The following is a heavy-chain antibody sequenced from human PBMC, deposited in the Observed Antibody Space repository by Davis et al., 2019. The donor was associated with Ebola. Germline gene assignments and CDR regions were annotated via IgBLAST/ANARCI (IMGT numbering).Heavy chain of an antibody. CDR3: ARDCSGTSCYFKWFDP. D-gene: IGHD2-15*01. Sequence: AASVKVSCKASAYTFTSYGISWVRQAPGQGLEWMGWVSAYNNNTNYAQKLQGRVTMTTDTSTSTAYMELRSLRSDDTAVYYCARDCSGTSCYFKWFDPWGQGTLVTVSS. CDR1: AYTFTSYG. V-gene: IGHV1-18*01. J-gene: IGHJ5*02. CDR2: VSAYNNNT.